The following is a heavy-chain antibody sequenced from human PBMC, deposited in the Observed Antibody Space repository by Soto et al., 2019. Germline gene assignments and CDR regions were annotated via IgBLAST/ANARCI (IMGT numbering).Heavy chain of an antibody. CDR1: GYSFTSYW. V-gene: IGHV5-51*01. CDR3: AKEPVGPDWYFDL. Sequence: PGESLKISCKGSGYSFTSYWIGWVRQMPGKGLEWMGIIYPGDSDTRYSPSFQGQVTVSRDNSKNTLYLQMNSLRAEDTAVYNCAKEPVGPDWYFDLWGRGTLVTVS. CDR2: IYPGDSDT. J-gene: IGHJ2*01.